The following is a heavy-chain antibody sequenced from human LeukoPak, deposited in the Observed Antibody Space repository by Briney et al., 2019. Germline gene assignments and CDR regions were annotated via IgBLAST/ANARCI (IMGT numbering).Heavy chain of an antibody. CDR2: TYYRSKWYN. CDR3: ARAATGEGGNYFDY. V-gene: IGHV6-1*01. J-gene: IGHJ4*02. D-gene: IGHD7-27*01. CDR1: GDSVSSNRAA. Sequence: QTLSLTCAISGDSVSSNRAAWNWIRQSPSRGLEWLGRTYYRSKWYNDYAVSVKSRITINPDTSKNQFSLQLNSVTPEDTAVYYCARAATGEGGNYFDYWGQGTLVTVSS.